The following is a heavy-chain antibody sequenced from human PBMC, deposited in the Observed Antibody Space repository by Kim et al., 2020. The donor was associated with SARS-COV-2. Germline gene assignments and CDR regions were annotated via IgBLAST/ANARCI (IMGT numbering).Heavy chain of an antibody. Sequence: GRFTISRDNAKNSLYLQMNSLRAEDTALYYCARGSGSYYKVGSKDNWFDPWGQGTLVTVSS. V-gene: IGHV3-9*01. D-gene: IGHD3-10*01. CDR3: ARGSGSYYKVGSKDNWFDP. J-gene: IGHJ5*02.